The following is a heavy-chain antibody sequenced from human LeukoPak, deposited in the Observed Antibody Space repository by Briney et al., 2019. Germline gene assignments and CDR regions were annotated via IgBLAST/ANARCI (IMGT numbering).Heavy chain of an antibody. CDR1: GFTFSSYA. V-gene: IGHV3-21*01. CDR2: ISSSSSYI. Sequence: GGSLRLSCAASGFTFSSYAMHWVRQAPSKGLEWVSSISSSSSYIYYADSVKGRFTISRDNSKNTLYLQMNSLRAEDTAVYYCAKDLEETPAAPLRPWGQGTLVTVSS. CDR3: AKDLEETPAAPLRP. J-gene: IGHJ5*02. D-gene: IGHD2-2*01.